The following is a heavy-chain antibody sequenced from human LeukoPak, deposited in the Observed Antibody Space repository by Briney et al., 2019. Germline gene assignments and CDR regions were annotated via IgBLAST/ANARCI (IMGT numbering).Heavy chain of an antibody. CDR2: INPNSGGT. D-gene: IGHD6-19*01. V-gene: IGHV1-2*02. CDR1: GYTFTDYY. J-gene: IGHJ4*02. Sequence: ASMKVSCKASGYTFTDYYIHWVRQAPGQGLEWMGWINPNSGGTKYAQRFQGRVTMTRDTSISTAYMELRSLRSDDTAVYYCARLGYSSGWYGKIDYWGQGTLVTVSS. CDR3: ARLGYSSGWYGKIDY.